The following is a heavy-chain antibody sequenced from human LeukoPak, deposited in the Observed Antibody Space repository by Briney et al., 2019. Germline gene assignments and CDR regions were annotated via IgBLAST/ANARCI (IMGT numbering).Heavy chain of an antibody. V-gene: IGHV1-46*01. CDR3: ATLPLAGPKGMDV. CDR1: AYTFASYD. J-gene: IGHJ6*02. CDR2: INPSGGST. Sequence: ASVKVSCKASAYTFASYDTNWVRQAAGQGLEWMGIINPSGGSTSYAQKFQGRVTMTRDTSTSTVYMELSSLRSEDTAVYYCATLPLAGPKGMDVWGQGTTVTVSS.